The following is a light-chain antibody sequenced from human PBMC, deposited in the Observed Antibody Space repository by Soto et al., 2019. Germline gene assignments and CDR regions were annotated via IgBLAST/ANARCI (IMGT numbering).Light chain of an antibody. V-gene: IGKV1-5*01. Sequence: DIQMTQSPSTLSASVGDRGTITCRASQSISTLLAWYQQKPGKAPKLLIYDASSLENGDPARFSGSGSGTKFTLDISRQQSDDFATDYCQQYTSPPYTFGQGTRLEIQ. CDR3: QQYTSPPYT. CDR2: DAS. CDR1: QSISTL. J-gene: IGKJ2*01.